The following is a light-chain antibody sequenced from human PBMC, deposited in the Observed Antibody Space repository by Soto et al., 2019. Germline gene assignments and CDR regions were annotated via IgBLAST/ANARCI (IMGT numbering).Light chain of an antibody. CDR3: QQYGSTPIT. Sequence: DNFLTKTTGTLSLSPGEGATLSCMASRGVSANHLAWYQQKPGQAPRLRIYGASSRATGIPDRYSGSGSGTDFTLTISRLGPEDFAVYYCQQYGSTPITFYHGALLEI. CDR2: GAS. J-gene: IGKJ5*01. CDR1: RGVSANH. V-gene: IGKV3-20*01.